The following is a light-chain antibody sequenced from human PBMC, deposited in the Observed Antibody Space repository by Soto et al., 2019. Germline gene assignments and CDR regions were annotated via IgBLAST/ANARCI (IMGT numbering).Light chain of an antibody. J-gene: IGKJ4*01. CDR2: GAS. Sequence: EIVMTQSPATLSVSPGERATLSCRASQSVSSDLAWYQQRPGQAPRLLIYGASTRATGITARFSGSGSGTEFTLTISSLQSEDFVVYYCQQYSNWPLTFGGGTKVEIK. CDR3: QQYSNWPLT. CDR1: QSVSSD. V-gene: IGKV3-15*01.